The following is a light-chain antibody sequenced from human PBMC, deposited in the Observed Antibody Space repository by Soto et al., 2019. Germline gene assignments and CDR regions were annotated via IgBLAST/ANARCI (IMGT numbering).Light chain of an antibody. V-gene: IGKV3-20*01. Sequence: EIVLTQSPGTLSLSPGERATLSCRASQSVSSSYLAWYQQKPGQAPRLLIYGASSWATGIPDRFSGSGSGTDFTLNISRLEPEDFAVYYCQQYGSSPLTFGGGTKVEIK. CDR3: QQYGSSPLT. CDR2: GAS. J-gene: IGKJ4*01. CDR1: QSVSSSY.